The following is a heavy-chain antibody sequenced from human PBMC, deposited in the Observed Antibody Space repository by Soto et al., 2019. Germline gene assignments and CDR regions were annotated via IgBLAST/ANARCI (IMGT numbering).Heavy chain of an antibody. D-gene: IGHD5-12*01. CDR2: IIPIFGTA. V-gene: IGHV1-69*06. CDR1: GGTFSSYA. J-gene: IGHJ4*02. Sequence: QVQLVQSGAEVKKPGSSVKVSCKASGGTFSSYAISWWRQAPGQGLEWMGGIIPIFGTANSAQKFQGRVTITVEKSTSTAYMELSSLRSEDRAVYYCARAIGDGYPAGFDYWGQGTLVTVSS. CDR3: ARAIGDGYPAGFDY.